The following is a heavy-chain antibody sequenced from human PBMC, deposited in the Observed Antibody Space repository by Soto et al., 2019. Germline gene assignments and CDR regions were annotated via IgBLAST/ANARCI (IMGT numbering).Heavy chain of an antibody. J-gene: IGHJ4*02. CDR3: ARQKPQGYSGYEIDY. V-gene: IGHV4-59*08. CDR1: GGSISNYF. CDR2: IYDSGST. D-gene: IGHD5-12*01. Sequence: SETLSLTCTVSGGSISNYFWSWILQPPGQGLEWIGYIYDSGSTNYNPSLKSRVTISLDTSKNQFSLKLSSVTAADTAVYYCARQKPQGYSGYEIDYWGQGTLVTVSS.